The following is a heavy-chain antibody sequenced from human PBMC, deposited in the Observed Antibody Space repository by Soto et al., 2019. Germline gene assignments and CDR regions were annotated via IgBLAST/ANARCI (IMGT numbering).Heavy chain of an antibody. J-gene: IGHJ6*02. CDR2: IIPIFGTA. Sequence: QVQLVQSGAEVKKPGSSVKVSCKASGGTFSSYAISWVRQAPGQRLEWMGGIIPIFGTAAYARKFQGRVTITADESTSTAYTELSSLRSQDTAVYYCASHSYLRAYCISTSCYGYYYGMDVWGQGTTVTVSS. CDR1: GGTFSSYA. D-gene: IGHD2-2*01. CDR3: ASHSYLRAYCISTSCYGYYYGMDV. V-gene: IGHV1-69*12.